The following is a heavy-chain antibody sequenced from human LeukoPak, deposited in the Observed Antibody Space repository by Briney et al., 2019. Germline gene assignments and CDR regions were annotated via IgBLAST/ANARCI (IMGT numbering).Heavy chain of an antibody. J-gene: IGHJ4*02. CDR3: AKFHSGSAAYFDY. Sequence: GGSLRLSCAASGFTFSGYAMSWVGKAQGKGWEWVSAISGSGGSKYYADSVKGRFTISRDKSKNTLYLQMNSLRAEDTAVYYCAKFHSGSAAYFDYWGQGTLVTVSS. CDR1: GFTFSGYA. D-gene: IGHD3-10*01. V-gene: IGHV3-23*01. CDR2: ISGSGGSK.